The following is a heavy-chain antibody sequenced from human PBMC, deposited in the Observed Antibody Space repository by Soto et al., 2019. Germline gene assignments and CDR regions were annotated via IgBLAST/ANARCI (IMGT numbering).Heavy chain of an antibody. D-gene: IGHD6-13*01. CDR3: ARIRSDLATSGYYYYGMDV. Sequence: PTLVNPTQTLTLTCTFSGFSVTSTGMSVNWIRXXXXXXXDWLARIEWDDDKYYSTSLKTRLTISKDTSKNQVVLKMTNMDPVDTATYYCARIRSDLATSGYYYYGMDVWGQGTTVTVSS. CDR1: GFSVTSTGMS. J-gene: IGHJ6*02. V-gene: IGHV2-70*11. CDR2: IEWDDDK.